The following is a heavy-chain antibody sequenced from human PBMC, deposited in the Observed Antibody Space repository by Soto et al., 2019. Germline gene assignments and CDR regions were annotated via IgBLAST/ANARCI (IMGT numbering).Heavy chain of an antibody. Sequence: TPSLTFTVSGGSISSYYWSWIRQPPGKGLEWVGYIYYSGSTNYNPSLKSRVTISVDTSKNQFSLKLSSVTAADTAVYYCARDIMGTNYYYYGMDVWGQGTTVTVSS. D-gene: IGHD2-8*01. CDR2: IYYSGST. CDR1: GGSISSYY. V-gene: IGHV4-59*01. J-gene: IGHJ6*02. CDR3: ARDIMGTNYYYYGMDV.